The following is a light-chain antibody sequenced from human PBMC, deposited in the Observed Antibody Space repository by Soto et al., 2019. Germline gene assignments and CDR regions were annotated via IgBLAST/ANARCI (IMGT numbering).Light chain of an antibody. CDR3: HQYVDSPNT. CDR2: GAS. J-gene: IGKJ2*01. Sequence: EIVLTQSPDTLSLSPGERATFSCRATQSITNNYVAWDQHKPGQAPRLLIYGASRRATGIPDRISGSGSGTDFTLSITRLEREDFAVYYCHQYVDSPNTFGQGPKLEIK. CDR1: QSITNNY. V-gene: IGKV3-20*01.